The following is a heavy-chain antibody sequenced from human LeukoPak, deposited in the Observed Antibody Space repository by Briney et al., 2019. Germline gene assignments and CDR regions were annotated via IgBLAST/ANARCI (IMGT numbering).Heavy chain of an antibody. Sequence: PGRSLRLSCAASGLTFSSYGMHWVRQAPGKGLEWVAVISYDGSNKYYADSVKGRFTISRDNSKNTLYLQMNSLRAEDTAVYYCAKGRGYSYGLIDYWGQGTLVTVSS. CDR2: ISYDGSNK. CDR1: GLTFSSYG. D-gene: IGHD5-18*01. CDR3: AKGRGYSYGLIDY. V-gene: IGHV3-30*18. J-gene: IGHJ4*02.